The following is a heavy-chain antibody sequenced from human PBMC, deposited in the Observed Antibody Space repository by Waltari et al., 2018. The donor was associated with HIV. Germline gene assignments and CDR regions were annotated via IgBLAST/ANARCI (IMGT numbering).Heavy chain of an antibody. V-gene: IGHV3-30-3*01. D-gene: IGHD3-22*01. Sequence: QVQLVESGGGVVQPGRSLRLYWAASGFTFSSYAMHWVRQAPGKGLEWVAIISYDESNKYYADSVKGRFTISRDNSKNTLYLQMNSLRAEDTAVYYCARDRSTYYYDSSGYFDYWGQGTLVTVSS. CDR1: GFTFSSYA. CDR2: ISYDESNK. J-gene: IGHJ4*02. CDR3: ARDRSTYYYDSSGYFDY.